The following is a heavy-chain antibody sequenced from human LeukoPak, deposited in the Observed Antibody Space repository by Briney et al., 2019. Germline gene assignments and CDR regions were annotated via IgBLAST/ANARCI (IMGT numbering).Heavy chain of an antibody. CDR2: IYYSGST. D-gene: IGHD2-15*01. V-gene: IGHV4-31*03. J-gene: IGHJ4*02. CDR1: GGSISSGGYY. CDR3: ARGRALGAYNDCSGGSCLPNFDY. Sequence: SETLSLTCTVSGGSISSGGYYWSWIRQHPGKGLEWIGYIYYSGSTYYNPSLKSRVTISVDTSKNQFSLKLSSVTAADTAVYYCARGRALGAYNDCSGGSCLPNFDYWGQGTLVTVSS.